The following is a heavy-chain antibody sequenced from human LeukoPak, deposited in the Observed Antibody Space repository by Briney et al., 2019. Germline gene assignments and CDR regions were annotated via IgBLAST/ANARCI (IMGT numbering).Heavy chain of an antibody. CDR3: AREDQRWLPFDY. D-gene: IGHD5-24*01. Sequence: PGGSLRLSCAASGFTFSSSAMSWVRQAPGKGLEWVSAISNNGGYTYYADSVQGRFTISRDNSKSTLCLQMNSLRAEDTAVYYCAREDQRWLPFDYWGQGTLVTVSS. CDR1: GFTFSSSA. CDR2: ISNNGGYT. V-gene: IGHV3-23*01. J-gene: IGHJ4*02.